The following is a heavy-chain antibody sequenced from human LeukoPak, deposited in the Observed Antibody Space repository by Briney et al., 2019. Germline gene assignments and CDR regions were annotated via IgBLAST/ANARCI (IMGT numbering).Heavy chain of an antibody. V-gene: IGHV3-74*01. Sequence: GGSLRLSCAASGFTFRNHWMHWVRQAPGKGLEWISYANNDGSRTDYADSVKGRFTISRDNARNTVPLQMNSLRAEDTAVYFCARGGDTVLWGQGTLVTVSS. J-gene: IGHJ4*02. CDR1: GFTFRNHW. CDR3: ARGGDTVL. D-gene: IGHD4-11*01. CDR2: ANNDGSRT.